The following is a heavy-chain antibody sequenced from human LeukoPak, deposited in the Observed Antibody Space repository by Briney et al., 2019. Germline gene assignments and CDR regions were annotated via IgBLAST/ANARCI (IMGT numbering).Heavy chain of an antibody. CDR1: GYTLTELS. D-gene: IGHD5-18*01. CDR2: FDPEDGET. J-gene: IGHJ4*02. Sequence: ASVKVSCKVSGYTLTELSMHWVRQAPGKGLEWMGGFDPEDGETICAQKFQGRVTMTEDTSTDTAYMELSSLRSEDTAVYYCAASDTAMVNFDYWGQGTLVTVSS. V-gene: IGHV1-24*01. CDR3: AASDTAMVNFDY.